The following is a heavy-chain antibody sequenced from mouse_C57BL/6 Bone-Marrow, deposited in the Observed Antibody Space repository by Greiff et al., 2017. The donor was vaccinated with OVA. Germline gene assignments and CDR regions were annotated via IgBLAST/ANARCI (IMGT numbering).Heavy chain of an antibody. CDR1: GYTFTSYW. V-gene: IGHV1-69*01. J-gene: IGHJ1*03. Sequence: QVQLQQPGAELVMPGASVKLSCKASGYTFTSYWMHWVKQRPGQGLEWIGEIDPSDSYTNCNQKFKGKSTLTVDKSSSTAYMQLSSLTSEDSAVYYCARFLDYYGSSYWYFDVWGTGTTVTVSS. D-gene: IGHD1-1*01. CDR3: ARFLDYYGSSYWYFDV. CDR2: IDPSDSYT.